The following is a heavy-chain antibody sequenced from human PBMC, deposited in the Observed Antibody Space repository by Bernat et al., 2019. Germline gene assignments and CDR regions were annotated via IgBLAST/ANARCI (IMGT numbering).Heavy chain of an antibody. CDR2: MNPNSGNT. J-gene: IGHJ5*02. V-gene: IGHV1-8*01. CDR1: GYTFTSYD. Sequence: QVQLVQSGAEVKKPGASVKVSCKASGYTFTSYDINWVRQATGQGLEWMGWMNPNSGNTGYAQKVKGRVTMTRNTTISTAYMELSSLRSEDTAVDYCASSPTEVFDTWGRGTLVTVSS. CDR3: ASSPTEVFDT.